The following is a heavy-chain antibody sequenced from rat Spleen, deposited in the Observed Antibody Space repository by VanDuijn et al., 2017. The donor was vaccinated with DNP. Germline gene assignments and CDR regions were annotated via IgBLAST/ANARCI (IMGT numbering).Heavy chain of an antibody. CDR1: GFTFSDFN. CDR2: IIYDGSNT. D-gene: IGHD1-7*01. J-gene: IGHJ3*01. Sequence: EVQLVESGGGLVQPGGSLKLSCAASGFTFSDFNMAWVRQAPKKGLEWVATIIYDGSNTFFGDSVKGRFTISRDNAKSTLYLQMDSLRSEDTATYYCATSSYYGYDYGFAYWGQGTLVTVSS. V-gene: IGHV5S10*01. CDR3: ATSSYYGYDYGFAY.